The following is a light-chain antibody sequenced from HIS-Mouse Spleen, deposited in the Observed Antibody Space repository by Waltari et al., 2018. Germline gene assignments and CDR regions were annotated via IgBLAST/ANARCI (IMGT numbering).Light chain of an antibody. V-gene: IGLV2-14*03. CDR3: SSYTSSSTEV. CDR2: DGS. CDR1: SSDVGGYNY. J-gene: IGLJ2*01. Sequence: QSALTQPASVSGSPGQSITISCTGTSSDVGGYNYVSGYQQHPGKAPKLMIYDGSNRPSGVSNRFSGTKSGNTASLTISGLQAEDEADYYCSSYTSSSTEVFGGGTKLTVL.